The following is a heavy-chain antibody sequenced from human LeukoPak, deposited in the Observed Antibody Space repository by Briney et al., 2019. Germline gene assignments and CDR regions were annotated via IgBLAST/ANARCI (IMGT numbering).Heavy chain of an antibody. D-gene: IGHD3-3*01. Sequence: EASVKVSCKASAYTFTDDYMHWVRQAPGQGLEWLGWINPNSGGTNYAQKFQGRVTMTRDTSISTAYMELSRLRSDDTAVYYCARDLGVFGPKFRAFDIWGQGTMVTVSS. J-gene: IGHJ3*02. CDR1: AYTFTDDY. CDR2: INPNSGGT. CDR3: ARDLGVFGPKFRAFDI. V-gene: IGHV1-2*02.